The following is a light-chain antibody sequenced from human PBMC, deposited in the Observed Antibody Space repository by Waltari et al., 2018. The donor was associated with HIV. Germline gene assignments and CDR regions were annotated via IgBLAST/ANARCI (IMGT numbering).Light chain of an antibody. Sequence: QSALTQTPSASGSRGQSVTISSTGTSSDVGASNYVSWYHQYPVMAPKLIIYEVNKRPSGVPDRFSRSKSGHTASLTVSGLQAEDEADFYCSSYAGSAVVFGGGTKLTVL. CDR1: SSDVGASNY. J-gene: IGLJ2*01. V-gene: IGLV2-8*01. CDR3: SSYAGSAVV. CDR2: EVN.